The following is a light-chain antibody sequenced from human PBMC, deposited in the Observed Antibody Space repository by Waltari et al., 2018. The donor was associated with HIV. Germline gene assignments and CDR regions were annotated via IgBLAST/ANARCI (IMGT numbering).Light chain of an antibody. CDR2: EVS. Sequence: QSALTQPASVSGSPGQSLPISCTGTSSDVAGYNYVSWNQQHPGKAPKPMIYEVSNRPSGVSNRFSGSKSGNTASLTISGLQAEDEADYYCSSYTSSSTLVFGGGTKLTVL. J-gene: IGLJ2*01. CDR1: SSDVAGYNY. CDR3: SSYTSSSTLV. V-gene: IGLV2-14*01.